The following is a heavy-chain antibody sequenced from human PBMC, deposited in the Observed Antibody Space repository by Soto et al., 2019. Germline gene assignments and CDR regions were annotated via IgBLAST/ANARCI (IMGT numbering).Heavy chain of an antibody. CDR1: GGTFSSYA. D-gene: IGHD3-10*01. V-gene: IGHV1-69*06. J-gene: IGHJ6*02. Sequence: QVQLVQSGAEVKKPGSSVKVSCKASGGTFSSYAISWVRQAPGQGLEWMGGIIPIFGTANYAQKFQGRVTITADKSTSTAYMELSSLRSEDTAVYYCARTRITMVRGVSGYYYGMDVWGQGPTFTVSS. CDR3: ARTRITMVRGVSGYYYGMDV. CDR2: IIPIFGTA.